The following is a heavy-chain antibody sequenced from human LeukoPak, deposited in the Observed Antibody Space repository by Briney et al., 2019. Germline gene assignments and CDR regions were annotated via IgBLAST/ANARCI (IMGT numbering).Heavy chain of an antibody. J-gene: IGHJ3*02. V-gene: IGHV4-4*07. CDR3: ARGYCSGGSCYRPRYDAFDI. Sequence: PGGSLRLSCAASGFTFDNYAMHWIRQPAGKGLEWIGRIYTSGSTNYNPSLKSRVTISVDTSKNQFSLKLSSVTAADTAVYYCARGYCSGGSCYRPRYDAFDIWGQGTMVTVSS. CDR2: IYTSGST. D-gene: IGHD2-15*01. CDR1: GFTFDNYA.